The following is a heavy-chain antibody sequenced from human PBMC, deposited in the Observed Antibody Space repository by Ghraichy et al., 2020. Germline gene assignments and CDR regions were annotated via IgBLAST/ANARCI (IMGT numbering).Heavy chain of an antibody. CDR2: IDWDDDK. D-gene: IGHD1-14*01. Sequence: SGPTLVKPTQTLTLTCTFSGFSLSTSGMCVSWIRQPPGKALEWLARIDWDDDKYYSTSLKTRLTISKDTSKNQVVLTMTNMDPVDTATYYCARIPGGNPEYYYYGMDVWGQGTTVTVSS. CDR1: GFSLSTSGMC. V-gene: IGHV2-70*11. J-gene: IGHJ6*02. CDR3: ARIPGGNPEYYYYGMDV.